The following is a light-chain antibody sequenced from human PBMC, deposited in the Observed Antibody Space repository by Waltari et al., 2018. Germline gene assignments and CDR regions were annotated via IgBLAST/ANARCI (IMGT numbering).Light chain of an antibody. V-gene: IGLV2-14*01. Sequence: QSALTQPASVSGSPGQSITISCTGTTHDVGRYNYVSWYQHLPGKAPKLIIFEGSPRPSGVSTRFSGSKSGSTASLTISGLRADDAGDYYCHSFTDSNTFNFVFGPGTTVIVL. J-gene: IGLJ1*01. CDR1: THDVGRYNY. CDR3: HSFTDSNTFNFV. CDR2: EGS.